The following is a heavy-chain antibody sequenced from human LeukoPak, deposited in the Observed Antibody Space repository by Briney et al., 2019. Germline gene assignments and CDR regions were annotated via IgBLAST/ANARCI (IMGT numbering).Heavy chain of an antibody. V-gene: IGHV4-61*02. CDR1: GGSISSGSYY. Sequence: SQTLSLTCTVSGGSISSGSYYWSWIRQPAGKGLEWIVRIYTSGSTNYNPSLKSRVTISVYTSKNQFSLKLSSVTAADTAVYYCARASCSSTSCYYYGMDVWGQGTTVTVSS. J-gene: IGHJ6*02. D-gene: IGHD2-2*01. CDR2: IYTSGST. CDR3: ARASCSSTSCYYYGMDV.